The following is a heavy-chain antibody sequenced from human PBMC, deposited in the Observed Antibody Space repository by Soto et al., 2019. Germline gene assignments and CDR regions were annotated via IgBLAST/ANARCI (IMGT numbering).Heavy chain of an antibody. CDR3: AREKNYDFWSGYYPPTY. V-gene: IGHV3-30*03. CDR2: ISYDGSNK. J-gene: IGHJ4*02. CDR1: GFTFSSYG. Sequence: GGSLRLSCAASGFTFSSYGMHWVRQAPGKGLEWVAVISYDGSNKYYADSVKGRFTISRDNSKNTLYLQMNSLRAEDTAVYYCAREKNYDFWSGYYPPTYWGQGTLVTVSS. D-gene: IGHD3-3*01.